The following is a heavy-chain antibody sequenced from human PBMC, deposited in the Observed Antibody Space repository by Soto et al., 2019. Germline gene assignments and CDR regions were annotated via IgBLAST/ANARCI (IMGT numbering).Heavy chain of an antibody. CDR2: IKQDGSQK. V-gene: IGHV3-7*01. J-gene: IGHJ4*02. D-gene: IGHD3-22*01. Sequence: EVQLVESGGGLVQPGGSLRLSCAASGLTFSSYWMSWVRQAPGKGLEWVANIKQDGSQKYYVDFVKGRFTISRDNAKNSLYLQMNSLRVEDTAVYYCASAYYYDSSGYSPGGYWGQGTLVTVSS. CDR1: GLTFSSYW. CDR3: ASAYYYDSSGYSPGGY.